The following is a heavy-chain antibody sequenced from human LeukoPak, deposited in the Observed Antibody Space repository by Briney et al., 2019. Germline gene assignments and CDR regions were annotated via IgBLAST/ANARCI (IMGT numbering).Heavy chain of an antibody. D-gene: IGHD3-22*01. CDR1: GYTFTSFG. Sequence: ASVKVSCKTYGYTFTSFGISWVRQAPGGGLEWMGWISAYNGDTNYAQKLQGRVTLTTDTSTNTAYMELRSLRSDDTAVYYCARDFGSSGYDALDIWGQGTVVTVSS. CDR2: ISAYNGDT. CDR3: ARDFGSSGYDALDI. V-gene: IGHV1-18*01. J-gene: IGHJ3*02.